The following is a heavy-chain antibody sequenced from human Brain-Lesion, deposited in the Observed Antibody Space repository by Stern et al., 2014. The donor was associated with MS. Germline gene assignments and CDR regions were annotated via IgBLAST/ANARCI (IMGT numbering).Heavy chain of an antibody. Sequence: VQLVESGAEVKKPGASVKVSCKASGYTFTGYYMHWVRQAPGQGLGGMGWINPKSGGTNYAQKFQGWVTMTRDTSINTAYMELSRLRSDDTAVYYCATYYYDSTGYNDFWGQGTLVTVSS. CDR1: GYTFTGYY. J-gene: IGHJ4*02. V-gene: IGHV1-2*04. D-gene: IGHD3-22*01. CDR3: ATYYYDSTGYNDF. CDR2: INPKSGGT.